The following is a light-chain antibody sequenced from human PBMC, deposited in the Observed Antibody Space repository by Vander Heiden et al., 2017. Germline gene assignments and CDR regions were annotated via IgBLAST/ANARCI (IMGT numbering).Light chain of an antibody. J-gene: IGKJ1*01. Sequence: DIQMTQSPSTLSASVGDRVTITCRASQSISNWLAWYQQKPGTAPRPLIYKAHWFPRGVPSRFSGSGSGTEFTLTISSLQPDDFATYYCQQYNSFSPTFGQGTKVEIK. CDR3: QQYNSFSPT. CDR1: QSISNW. V-gene: IGKV1-5*03. CDR2: KAH.